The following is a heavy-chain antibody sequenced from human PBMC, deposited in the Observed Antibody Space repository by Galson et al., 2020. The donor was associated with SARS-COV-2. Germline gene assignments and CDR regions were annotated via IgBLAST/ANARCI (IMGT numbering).Heavy chain of an antibody. CDR1: GFAFSRYE. D-gene: IGHD6-13*01. Sequence: GESLKISCAASGFAFSRYEMNWVRLAPGKGLEWVSYISSSGSTIYYADSVKGRFTISRDNAKNSLYLQMNSLRAEDTALYYCARDPSSSWYNWFDPWGQGTLVTVSS. V-gene: IGHV3-48*03. CDR2: ISSSGSTI. J-gene: IGHJ5*02. CDR3: ARDPSSSWYNWFDP.